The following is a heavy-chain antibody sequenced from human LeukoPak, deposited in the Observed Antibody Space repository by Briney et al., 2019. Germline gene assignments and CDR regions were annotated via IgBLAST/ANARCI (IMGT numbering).Heavy chain of an antibody. J-gene: IGHJ4*02. D-gene: IGHD3-10*01. CDR3: AKDRALLWFGETKPEIIDY. CDR1: GFTFSSYA. Sequence: PGGSLRLSCAASGFTFSSYAMSWVRQAPGKGLEWVSAISGSGGSTYYAGSVKGRFTISRDNSKNTLYLQMSSLRAEDTAVYYCAKDRALLWFGETKPEIIDYWGQGTLVTVSS. V-gene: IGHV3-23*01. CDR2: ISGSGGST.